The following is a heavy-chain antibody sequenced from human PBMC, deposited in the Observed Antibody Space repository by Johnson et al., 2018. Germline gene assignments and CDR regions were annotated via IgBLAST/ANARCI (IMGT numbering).Heavy chain of an antibody. CDR2: ISYDGSNK. J-gene: IGHJ1*01. D-gene: IGHD3-3*01. CDR1: GFTFSSYG. CDR3: AREFEWLIGGGYFRH. Sequence: VQLVESGGGVVQPGRSLRLSCAASGFTFSSYGMHWVRQAPGKGLEWVAVISYDGSNKYYADSVKGRFTISRDNSKNTLYLQMNSLRAEDKAGYYCAREFEWLIGGGYFRHWGQGTLVTVSS. V-gene: IGHV3-30*03.